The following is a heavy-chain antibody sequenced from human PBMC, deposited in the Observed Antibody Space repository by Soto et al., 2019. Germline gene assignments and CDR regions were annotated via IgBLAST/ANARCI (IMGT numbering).Heavy chain of an antibody. CDR2: IIPIFGTA. Sequence: SVKVSCKVSGGTFSSYAISWVRQAPGQGLEWMGGIIPIFGTANYAQRFQGRVTITADESTSTAYMELSSLRSEDTAVYYCARAQRYYYDSSGYHFDYWGQGTLVTVSS. CDR3: ARAQRYYYDSSGYHFDY. CDR1: GGTFSSYA. D-gene: IGHD3-22*01. V-gene: IGHV1-69*13. J-gene: IGHJ4*02.